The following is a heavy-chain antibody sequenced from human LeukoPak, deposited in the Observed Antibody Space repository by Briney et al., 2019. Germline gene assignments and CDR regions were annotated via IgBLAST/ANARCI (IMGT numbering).Heavy chain of an antibody. V-gene: IGHV1-18*01. CDR1: GYIFTNHG. D-gene: IGHD6-19*01. CDR2: ISAYNGNT. Sequence: ASVKVSCKTSGYIFTNHGISWVRQAPGQGLERTAWISAYNGNTEYSQNFQGRVTMTMDTSTSTAYMELKSLTADDTAIYYCAREPGVAAAAVPFDYWGQGTLVTVSS. CDR3: AREPGVAAAAVPFDY. J-gene: IGHJ4*02.